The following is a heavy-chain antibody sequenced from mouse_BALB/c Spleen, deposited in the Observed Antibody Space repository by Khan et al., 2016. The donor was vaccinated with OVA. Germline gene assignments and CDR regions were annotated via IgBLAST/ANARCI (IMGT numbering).Heavy chain of an antibody. Sequence: QVQLQQSGAELVKPGASVKLSCKASGYIFTSYYMYWVKQRPGQGLEWIGEINPNNGDTNFNEKFKSKAKLTVDKSSSTAYLQLSSLTSEDSAVYYCTRSVYGTFAYWGQGTLVTVSA. V-gene: IGHV1S81*02. CDR2: INPNNGDT. J-gene: IGHJ3*01. D-gene: IGHD2-1*01. CDR3: TRSVYGTFAY. CDR1: GYIFTSYY.